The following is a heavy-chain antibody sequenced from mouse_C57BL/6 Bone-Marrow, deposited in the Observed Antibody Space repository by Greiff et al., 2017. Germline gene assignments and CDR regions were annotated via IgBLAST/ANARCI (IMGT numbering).Heavy chain of an antibody. CDR3: ARGTTVVASVDY. V-gene: IGHV1-69*01. Sequence: QVQLQQPGAELVMPGASVKLSCKASGYTFTSYWMHWVKQRPGQGLEWIGEIDPSDSYTNYNQKFKGKSTLTVDKSSSTAYMQLSSLTSEDSAVYYCARGTTVVASVDYWGQGTTLTVSS. D-gene: IGHD1-1*01. CDR2: IDPSDSYT. CDR1: GYTFTSYW. J-gene: IGHJ2*01.